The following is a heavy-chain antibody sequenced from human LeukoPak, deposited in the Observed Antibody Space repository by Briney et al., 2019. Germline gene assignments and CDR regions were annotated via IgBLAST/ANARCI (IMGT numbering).Heavy chain of an antibody. V-gene: IGHV4-59*12. Sequence: SETLSLTCTVSGGSISSYYWSWIRQPPGKGLEYIGYIYYSGSTNYNPSLKSRVTISVDTSKNQFSLKLSSVTAADTAVYYCARSRYSSGWSGHNWFDPWGQGTLVTVSS. J-gene: IGHJ5*02. CDR2: IYYSGST. D-gene: IGHD6-19*01. CDR1: GGSISSYY. CDR3: ARSRYSSGWSGHNWFDP.